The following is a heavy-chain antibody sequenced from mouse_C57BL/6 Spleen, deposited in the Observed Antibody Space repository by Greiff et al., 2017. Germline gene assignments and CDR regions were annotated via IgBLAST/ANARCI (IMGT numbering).Heavy chain of an antibody. Sequence: EVQLVESGAELVRPGASVKLSCTASGFNFKDDYMHWVKQRPEQGLEWIGWIDPENGDTEYASKFQSKATITADTSSNTAYLQLSSLTSEDSAVYYCTIGQLRLHAYWGQGTLVTVSA. J-gene: IGHJ3*01. D-gene: IGHD3-2*02. CDR1: GFNFKDDY. CDR2: IDPENGDT. V-gene: IGHV14-4*01. CDR3: TIGQLRLHAY.